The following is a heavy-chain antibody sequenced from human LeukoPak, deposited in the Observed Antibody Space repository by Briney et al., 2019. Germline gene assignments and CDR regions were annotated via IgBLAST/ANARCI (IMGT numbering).Heavy chain of an antibody. V-gene: IGHV4-34*01. Sequence: PSETLSLTCAVYGVSFSGYYWSWIRQPPGEGLEWIGEINHSGSTNYNPSLKSRVTISVDTSKNQFSLKLSSVTAADTAVYYCARGGVAVAGRPYSYYGLDVWGQGTTVTVSS. CDR3: ARGGVAVAGRPYSYYGLDV. D-gene: IGHD6-19*01. CDR1: GVSFSGYY. CDR2: INHSGST. J-gene: IGHJ6*02.